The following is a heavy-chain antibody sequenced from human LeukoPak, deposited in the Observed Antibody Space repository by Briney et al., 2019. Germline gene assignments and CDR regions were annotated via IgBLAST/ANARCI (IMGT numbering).Heavy chain of an antibody. D-gene: IGHD3/OR15-3a*01. CDR1: GGSISSGHYF. CDR2: IYTSGST. Sequence: SETLSLTCTVSGGSISSGHYFWTWIRQPAGKGLEWIGRIYTSGSTNYNPSLKSRVTISLDTSKNQFSLNLNSVTAADTAMYYSARDMDFYMDVWGKGSTVTVSS. CDR3: ARDMDFYMDV. V-gene: IGHV4-61*02. J-gene: IGHJ6*03.